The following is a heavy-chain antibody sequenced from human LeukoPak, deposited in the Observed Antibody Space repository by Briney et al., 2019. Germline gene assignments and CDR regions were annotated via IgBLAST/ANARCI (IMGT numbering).Heavy chain of an antibody. V-gene: IGHV3-23*01. J-gene: IGHJ4*02. CDR2: ISGSGGST. CDR3: SKEGDWNFDY. CDR1: GFTFSSYA. Sequence: PGGSLSLSCAASGFTFSSYAMSWVRQAPGKGLEWVLAISGSGGSTYYADSVKGRFTISRDNSKNTLYLQMNSLRAEDTAVYYCSKEGDWNFDYWGQGTLVTVSS. D-gene: IGHD3/OR15-3a*01.